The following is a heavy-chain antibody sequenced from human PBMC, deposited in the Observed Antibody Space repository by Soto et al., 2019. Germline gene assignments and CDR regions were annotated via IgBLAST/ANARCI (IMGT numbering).Heavy chain of an antibody. CDR3: ARVRSGRTAAGIDY. D-gene: IGHD6-13*01. Sequence: EVQLVESGGGLVLPGGSLRLSCAASAFTFSSYWMHWARQAPGKGLVWVSRINSDGSTTTYADSVKGRFTISRDNAKNTLYLQMNSLRAEDTAVYYCARVRSGRTAAGIDYWGQGTLVTVSS. J-gene: IGHJ4*02. V-gene: IGHV3-74*01. CDR1: AFTFSSYW. CDR2: INSDGSTT.